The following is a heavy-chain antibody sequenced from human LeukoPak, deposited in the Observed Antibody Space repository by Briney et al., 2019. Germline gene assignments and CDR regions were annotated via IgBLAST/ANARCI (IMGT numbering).Heavy chain of an antibody. CDR1: GFTFSSYG. J-gene: IGHJ4*02. CDR2: IWYDGSNK. Sequence: GGSLRLSCAASGFTFSSYGMHWVRQAPGKGLEWVAVIWYDGSNKYYADSVKGRFSISRDNAKNSVYLQMNSLRAEDTAVYYCARALSAWGQGTLVTVSS. D-gene: IGHD3-3*01. V-gene: IGHV3-33*01. CDR3: ARALSA.